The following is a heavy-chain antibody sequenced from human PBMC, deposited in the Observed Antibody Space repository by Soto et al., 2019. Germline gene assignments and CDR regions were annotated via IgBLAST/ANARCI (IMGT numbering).Heavy chain of an antibody. CDR3: ARERDYDSSGYDY. D-gene: IGHD3-22*01. Sequence: QVQLQQWGAGLLKPSETLSLTCAVYGGSFSGYYWSWIRQPPGKGLEWIGEINHSGSTNYNPSLTRRVTISVDTSKNQFSLKLSSVTAADTAVYYCARERDYDSSGYDYWGQGTLVTVSS. CDR2: INHSGST. J-gene: IGHJ4*02. CDR1: GGSFSGYY. V-gene: IGHV4-34*01.